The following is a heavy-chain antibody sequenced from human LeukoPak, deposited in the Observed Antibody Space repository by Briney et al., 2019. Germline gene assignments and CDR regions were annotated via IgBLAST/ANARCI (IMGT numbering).Heavy chain of an antibody. CDR1: GGSISSYY. J-gene: IGHJ4*02. Sequence: PSQTLSLTCTVSGGSISSYYWSWIRQPPGKGLEWIGYIYYSGSTNYNPSLKSRVTISVDTSKNQFSLKLSSVTAADTAVYYCARALGTSYGDYSPPGYWGQGTLVTVSS. D-gene: IGHD4-17*01. V-gene: IGHV4-59*01. CDR2: IYYSGST. CDR3: ARALGTSYGDYSPPGY.